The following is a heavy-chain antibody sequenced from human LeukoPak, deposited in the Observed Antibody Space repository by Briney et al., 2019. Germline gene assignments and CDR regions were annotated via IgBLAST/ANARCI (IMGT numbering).Heavy chain of an antibody. V-gene: IGHV4-39*07. D-gene: IGHD6-19*01. CDR3: ARGRYYGYSSGWTGWFDP. CDR2: IFYSGST. J-gene: IGHJ5*02. Sequence: SETLSLTCTVSSGSISTSNYYWGWVRQPPGKALEWIGNIFYSGSTYYSPSLKSRVTISLDTSRNQFSLKLNSVTAADTAVYYCARGRYYGYSSGWTGWFDPWGQGTLVTVSS. CDR1: SGSISTSNYY.